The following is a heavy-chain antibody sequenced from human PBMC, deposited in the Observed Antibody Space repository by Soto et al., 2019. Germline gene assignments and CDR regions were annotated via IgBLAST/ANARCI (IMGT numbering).Heavy chain of an antibody. Sequence: QVQLVQSGAEVKKPGASVKVSCKASGYTFTSYAMHWVRQAPGQRLEWMGWINAGNGNTKYSQKFQGRVTITRDTSTSTAYMELRSLRSDDTAVYYCARASVVVTAKDAFDIWGQGTMVTVSS. V-gene: IGHV1-3*01. J-gene: IGHJ3*02. D-gene: IGHD2-21*02. CDR3: ARASVVVTAKDAFDI. CDR2: INAGNGNT. CDR1: GYTFTSYA.